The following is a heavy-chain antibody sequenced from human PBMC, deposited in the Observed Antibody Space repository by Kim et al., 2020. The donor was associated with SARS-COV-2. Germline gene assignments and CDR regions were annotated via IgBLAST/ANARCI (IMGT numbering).Heavy chain of an antibody. J-gene: IGHJ4*02. CDR1: GFTFSIYS. CDR3: AEGYSSSWQTDYFDY. Sequence: GGSLRLSCAASGFTFSIYSMNWVRQAPGKGLEWVSYISSSSSTIYSAASMKGRFTISRDNAKNSLYLQMNSLRAEDTAVYYCAEGYSSSWQTDYFDYWGQGTLVTVSS. V-gene: IGHV3-48*04. CDR2: ISSSSSTI. D-gene: IGHD6-13*01.